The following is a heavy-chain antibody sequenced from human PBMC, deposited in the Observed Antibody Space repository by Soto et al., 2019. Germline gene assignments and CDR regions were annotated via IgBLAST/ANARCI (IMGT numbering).Heavy chain of an antibody. D-gene: IGHD6-13*01. CDR1: GFTFSSYA. J-gene: IGHJ3*01. Sequence: GGSLRLSCAASGFTFSSYAMHWVRQAPGKGLEWVAVISYDGSNKYYADSVKGRFTISRDNSKNTLYLQMNSLRAEDTAVYYCARVPGIAADWGQGTMVTVSS. CDR3: ARVPGIAAD. V-gene: IGHV3-30-3*01. CDR2: ISYDGSNK.